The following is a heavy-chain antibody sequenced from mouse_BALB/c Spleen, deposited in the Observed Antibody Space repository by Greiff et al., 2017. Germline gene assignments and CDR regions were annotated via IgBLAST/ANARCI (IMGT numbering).Heavy chain of an antibody. V-gene: IGHV1-87*01. Sequence: VKLVESGAELARPGASVKLSCKASGYTFTSYWMQWVKQRPGQGLEWIGAIYPGDGDTRYTQKFKGKATLTADKSSSTAYMQLSSLASEDSAVYYCARITTVYYFDYWGQGTTLTVSS. CDR1: GYTFTSYW. CDR3: ARITTVYYFDY. D-gene: IGHD1-1*01. CDR2: IYPGDGDT. J-gene: IGHJ2*01.